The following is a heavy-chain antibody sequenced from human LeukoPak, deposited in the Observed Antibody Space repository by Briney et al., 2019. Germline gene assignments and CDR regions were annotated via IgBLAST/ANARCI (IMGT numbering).Heavy chain of an antibody. V-gene: IGHV3-33*01. D-gene: IGHD3-22*01. Sequence: PEGSLRLSCAASGFTFSSYGMHWVRQAPGKGLEWVAVIWYDGSNKYYADSVKGRFTISRDNSKNTLYLQMNSLRAEDTAVYYCARDRTYYYDSSGDYYFDYWGQGTLVTVSS. CDR2: IWYDGSNK. CDR3: ARDRTYYYDSSGDYYFDY. CDR1: GFTFSSYG. J-gene: IGHJ4*02.